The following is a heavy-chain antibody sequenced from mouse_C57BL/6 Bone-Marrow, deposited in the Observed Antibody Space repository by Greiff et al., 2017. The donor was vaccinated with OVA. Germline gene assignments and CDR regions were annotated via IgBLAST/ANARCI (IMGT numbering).Heavy chain of an antibody. D-gene: IGHD6-1*01. CDR1: GYTFTSYW. V-gene: IGHV1-69*01. CDR3: ARGNPSRAWFAY. J-gene: IGHJ3*01. CDR2: IDPSDSYT. Sequence: VQLQQPGAELVMPGASVKLSCKASGYTFTSYWMHWVKQRPGQGLEWIGEIDPSDSYTNYNQKFKGKSTLTVDKSSSTAYMQLSSLTSEDSAVYYCARGNPSRAWFAYWGQGTLVTVSA.